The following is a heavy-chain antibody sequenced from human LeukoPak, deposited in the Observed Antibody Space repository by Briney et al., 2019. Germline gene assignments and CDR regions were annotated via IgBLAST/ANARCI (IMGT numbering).Heavy chain of an antibody. CDR1: GGSISSYY. Sequence: SETLSLTCTVSGGSISSYYWSWIRQPPGKGLEWIGYIYYGGSTNYNPSLKSRVTISVDTSKNQFSLKLSSVTAADTAVYYCARRTGYGMDVWGQGTTVTVSS. CDR3: ARRTGYGMDV. V-gene: IGHV4-59*08. CDR2: IYYGGST. J-gene: IGHJ6*02. D-gene: IGHD1-14*01.